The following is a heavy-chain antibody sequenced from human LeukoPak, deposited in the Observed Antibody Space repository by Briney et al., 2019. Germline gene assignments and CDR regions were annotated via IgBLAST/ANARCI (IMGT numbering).Heavy chain of an antibody. CDR2: INHSGST. CDR3: ARGARYYDYVWRSYRKNYMDV. CDR1: GGSFSGYY. V-gene: IGHV4-34*01. Sequence: SETLSLTCAVYGGSFSGYYWSWIRQPPGKGLEWIGEINHSGSTNYNPSLKSRVTISVDTSKNQFSLKLSSVTAADTAVYYCARGARYYDYVWRSYRKNYMDVWGKGTTVTVSS. J-gene: IGHJ6*03. D-gene: IGHD3-16*02.